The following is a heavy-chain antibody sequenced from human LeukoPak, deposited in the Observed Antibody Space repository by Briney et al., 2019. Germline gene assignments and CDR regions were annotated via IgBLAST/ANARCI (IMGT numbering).Heavy chain of an antibody. CDR3: ASGSSHQPQGAFDI. D-gene: IGHD2-2*01. CDR2: IYPSGGSP. CDR1: GYTFTMYY. J-gene: IGHJ3*02. V-gene: IGHV1-46*01. Sequence: ASVKVSCKASGYTFTMYYVHWVRRAPGQGIEWMGVIYPSGGSPSYAQKFQGRVTMTKDTSTSTVYMELSRVISDDTAVYYCASGSSHQPQGAFDIWGQGTTVTVSS.